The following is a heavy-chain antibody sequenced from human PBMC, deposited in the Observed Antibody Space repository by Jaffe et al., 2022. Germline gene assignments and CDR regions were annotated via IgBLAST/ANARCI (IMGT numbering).Heavy chain of an antibody. Sequence: QITLKESGPTLVKPTQTLTLTCTFSGFSLSTSGVGVGWIRQPPGKALEWLALIYWNDDKRYSPSLKSRLTITKDTSKNQVVLTMTNMDPVDTATYYCAHRRTYYDFWSGYYNWFDPWGQGTLVTVSS. J-gene: IGHJ5*02. V-gene: IGHV2-5*01. CDR2: IYWNDDK. D-gene: IGHD3-3*01. CDR1: GFSLSTSGVG. CDR3: AHRRTYYDFWSGYYNWFDP.